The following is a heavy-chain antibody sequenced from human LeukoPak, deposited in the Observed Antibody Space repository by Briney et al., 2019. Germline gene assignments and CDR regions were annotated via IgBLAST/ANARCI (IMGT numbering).Heavy chain of an antibody. V-gene: IGHV3-21*01. D-gene: IGHD6-19*01. J-gene: IGHJ4*02. CDR3: ARVRSSGWYLFDY. Sequence: GGSLRLSCAASGFTFSSYSMNWVRQAPGKGLEWVSSISSSSSYIYYADSVKGRFTISRDNAKNSLYLQMNSLRAEDTAVYYCARVRSSGWYLFDYWGQGTLVTVSS. CDR1: GFTFSSYS. CDR2: ISSSSSYI.